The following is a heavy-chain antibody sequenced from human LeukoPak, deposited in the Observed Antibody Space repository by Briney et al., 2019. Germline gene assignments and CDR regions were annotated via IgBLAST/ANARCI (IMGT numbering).Heavy chain of an antibody. Sequence: QSGGSLRLSCAASGFTFDDYAMHWVRQAPGKGLEWVSGISWNSGSIGYADSVKGRFTISRDNAKNSLYLQMNGLRAEDTAVYYCAKGKRGSPSRNYYGMDVWGQGTTVTVSS. CDR1: GFTFDDYA. D-gene: IGHD1-26*01. V-gene: IGHV3-9*01. CDR3: AKGKRGSPSRNYYGMDV. CDR2: ISWNSGSI. J-gene: IGHJ6*02.